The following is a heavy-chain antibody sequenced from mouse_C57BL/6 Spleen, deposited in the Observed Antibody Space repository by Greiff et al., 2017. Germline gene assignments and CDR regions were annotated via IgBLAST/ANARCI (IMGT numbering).Heavy chain of an antibody. V-gene: IGHV1-20*01. D-gene: IGHD1-1*01. CDR1: GYSFTGYF. Sequence: VHVKQSGPELVKPGDSVKISCKASGYSFTGYFMNWVMQSHGKSLEWIGRINPYNGDTFYNQKFKGKATLTVDKSSSTAHMELRSLTSEDSAVYYCARAITTVVDYWGQGTTLTVSS. CDR2: INPYNGDT. CDR3: ARAITTVVDY. J-gene: IGHJ2*01.